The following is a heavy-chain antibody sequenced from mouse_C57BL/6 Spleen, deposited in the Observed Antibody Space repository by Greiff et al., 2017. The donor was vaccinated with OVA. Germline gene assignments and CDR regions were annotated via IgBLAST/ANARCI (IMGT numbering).Heavy chain of an antibody. J-gene: IGHJ4*01. CDR2: IYPGDGDT. D-gene: IGHD1-1*01. CDR3: ARPTTVVDPYYAMDY. CDR1: GYAFSSYW. V-gene: IGHV1-80*01. Sequence: VKVVESGAELVKPGASVKISCKASGYAFSSYWMNWVKQRPGKGLEWIGQIYPGDGDTNYNGKFKGKATLTADKSSSTAYMQLSSLTSEDSAVYFCARPTTVVDPYYAMDYWGQGTSVTVAS.